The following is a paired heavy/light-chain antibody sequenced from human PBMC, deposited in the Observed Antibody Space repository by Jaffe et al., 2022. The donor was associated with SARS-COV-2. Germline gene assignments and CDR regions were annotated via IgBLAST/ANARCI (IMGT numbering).Heavy chain of an antibody. CDR3: AKATRYGIFRSSSGDAFDI. V-gene: IGHV3-23*01. CDR2: ISGSGGST. CDR1: GFTFSSYA. D-gene: IGHD6-13*01. J-gene: IGHJ3*02. Sequence: EVQLLESGGGLVQPGGSLRLSCAASGFTFSSYAMSWVRQAPGKGLEWVSAISGSGGSTYYADSVKGRFTISRDNSKNTLYLQMNSLRAEDTAVYYCAKATRYGIFRSSSGDAFDIWGQGTMVTVSS.
Light chain of an antibody. CDR3: QAWDSSTFVV. CDR1: KLGDKY. V-gene: IGLV3-1*01. J-gene: IGLJ2*01. CDR2: QDS. Sequence: SYELTQPPSVSVSPGQTASITCSGDKLGDKYACWYQQKPGQSPVLVIYQDSKRPSGIPERFSGSNSGNTATLTISGTQAMDEADYYCQAWDSSTFVVFGGGTKLTVL.